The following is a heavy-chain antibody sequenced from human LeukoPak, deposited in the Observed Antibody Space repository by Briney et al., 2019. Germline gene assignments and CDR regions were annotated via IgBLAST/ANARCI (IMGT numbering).Heavy chain of an antibody. Sequence: GGSLRLSCAASGFTFSSYAMHWVRQAPGKGLEWVAVISYDGSNKYYADSVKGRFTISRDNSKNTLYLQMNSLRAEDTAVYYCARGYHSSSWTYYYYGMDVWGQGTTVTVSS. J-gene: IGHJ6*02. CDR2: ISYDGSNK. D-gene: IGHD6-13*01. CDR3: ARGYHSSSWTYYYYGMDV. CDR1: GFTFSSYA. V-gene: IGHV3-30*14.